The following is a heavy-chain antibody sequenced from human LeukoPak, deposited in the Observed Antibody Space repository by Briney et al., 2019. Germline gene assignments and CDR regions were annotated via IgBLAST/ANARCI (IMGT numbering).Heavy chain of an antibody. Sequence: PGGSLRLSCAASGFTFSSYAMHWVRQAPGKGLEWVAVISYDGSNKYYADSVKGRFTTSRDNSQNTLYLQMNSLRAEDTAVYYCAPSVMIPTGDWFDPWGQGTLVTVSS. CDR2: ISYDGSNK. V-gene: IGHV3-30*04. CDR1: GFTFSSYA. J-gene: IGHJ5*02. D-gene: IGHD4-17*01. CDR3: APSVMIPTGDWFDP.